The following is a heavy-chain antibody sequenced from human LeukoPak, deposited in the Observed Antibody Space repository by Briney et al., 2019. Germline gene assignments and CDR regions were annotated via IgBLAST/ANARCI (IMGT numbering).Heavy chain of an antibody. CDR2: IYSGGST. CDR1: GFTVSSNY. V-gene: IGHV3-53*01. D-gene: IGHD3-10*01. CDR3: ARIAVRGVSSFDI. J-gene: IGHJ3*02. Sequence: GGSLRLSCASSGFTVSSNYMSWVRQAPGKGLEWVSVIYSGGSTYYADSVKGRFTISRDNSKNTLYLQMNSLRAEDTAVYYCARIAVRGVSSFDIWGQGTMVTVSS.